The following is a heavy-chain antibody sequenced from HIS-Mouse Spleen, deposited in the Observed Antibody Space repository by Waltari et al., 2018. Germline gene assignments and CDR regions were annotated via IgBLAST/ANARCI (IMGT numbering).Heavy chain of an antibody. V-gene: IGHV3-30*03. Sequence: QVQLVESGGGVVQPGRSLRLSCAASGFTFSSHGMHWVRQAPGKGLEWVAVISYDGSNKYYADSVKGRFTISRDNSKNTLYLQMNSLRAEDTAVYYCVVSGSWGQGTMVTVSS. J-gene: IGHJ3*01. CDR1: GFTFSSHG. CDR3: VVSGS. CDR2: ISYDGSNK. D-gene: IGHD1-26*01.